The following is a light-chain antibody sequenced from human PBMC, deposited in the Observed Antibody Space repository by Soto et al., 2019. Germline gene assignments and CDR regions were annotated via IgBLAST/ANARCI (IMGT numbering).Light chain of an antibody. CDR2: GAS. J-gene: IGKJ2*01. V-gene: IGKV3-20*01. Sequence: EVVLTQSPGTLSLSPGERATLSCRASQSVGSNSLAWYQQKPGQAPRLLIYGASSRATGIPDRFSGSGSGTDFTLTISRLEPEDFAVYYCQQYGSSPMYTFGQGTKLEIK. CDR3: QQYGSSPMYT. CDR1: QSVGSNS.